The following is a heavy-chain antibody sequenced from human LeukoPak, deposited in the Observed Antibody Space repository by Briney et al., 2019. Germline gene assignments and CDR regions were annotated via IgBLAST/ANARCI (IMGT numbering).Heavy chain of an antibody. CDR1: GFTFSSYA. CDR3: AREGDFSAGSIAAFAFDH. CDR2: INWNGGST. Sequence: GGSLRLSCAASGFTFSSYAMSWVRQAPGKGLEWVSGINWNGGSTGYADSVKGRFTISRDNAKNSLYLQMNSLRAEDTALYYCAREGDFSAGSIAAFAFDHWGQGTLVTVSS. D-gene: IGHD6-6*01. J-gene: IGHJ4*02. V-gene: IGHV3-20*04.